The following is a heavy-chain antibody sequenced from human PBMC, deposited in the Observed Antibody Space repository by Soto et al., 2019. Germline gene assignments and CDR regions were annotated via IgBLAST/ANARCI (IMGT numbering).Heavy chain of an antibody. Sequence: EVQLLESGGGLVQPGGSLRLSCAASGFTFNSYAMSWVRQAPGKGLEWVSAISGSGGTTYYADSVKGRFTISRDNSKNTLYLQMNSLRTEDTAVYYCARQREDGYQLEVDYWGQGTLVTVSS. CDR1: GFTFNSYA. CDR2: ISGSGGTT. D-gene: IGHD5-12*01. V-gene: IGHV3-23*01. J-gene: IGHJ4*02. CDR3: ARQREDGYQLEVDY.